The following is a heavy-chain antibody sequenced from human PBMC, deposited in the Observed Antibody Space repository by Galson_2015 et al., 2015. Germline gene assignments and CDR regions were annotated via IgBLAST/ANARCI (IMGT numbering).Heavy chain of an antibody. CDR3: ARDDRVGATRTGHDYYGMDV. Sequence: SVKVSCKASGYTFNSYGISWVRQAPGQGLEWMGWISAYNGNTNYAQRLQSRVTMTTDTSTSTAYMELRSLRSDDTAVYYCARDDRVGATRTGHDYYGMDVWGQGTTVTVSS. CDR2: ISAYNGNT. D-gene: IGHD1-26*01. J-gene: IGHJ6*02. CDR1: GYTFNSYG. V-gene: IGHV1-18*01.